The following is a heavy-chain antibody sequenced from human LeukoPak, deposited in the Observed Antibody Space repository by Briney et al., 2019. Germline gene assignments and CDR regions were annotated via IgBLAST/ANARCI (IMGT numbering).Heavy chain of an antibody. Sequence: ASVKVSCKASGGTFSSYAISWVRQAPGQGLEWMGGIIPIFGTANYAQKFQGRVTITTDESTSTAYMELRSLRSDDTAVYYCARALHAWFDPWGQGTLVTVSS. CDR3: ARALHAWFDP. J-gene: IGHJ5*02. CDR2: IIPIFGTA. CDR1: GGTFSSYA. V-gene: IGHV1-69*05.